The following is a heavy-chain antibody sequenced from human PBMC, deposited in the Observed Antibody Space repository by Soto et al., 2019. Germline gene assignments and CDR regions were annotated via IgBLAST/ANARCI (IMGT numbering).Heavy chain of an antibody. CDR1: GCTVSSYW. V-gene: IGHV3-74*01. CDR3: ARGLPGYYGMDV. J-gene: IGHJ6*02. Sequence: EVQLVESGGGLVQPGGYLRLSCAASGCTVSSYWIHGVRQAPGKGLVWVSRIKGDGSRTDYADSVKGRFTISRDNAKNTVYLQMNSLRDEDTAVYYCARGLPGYYGMDVWGQGTTVTVSS. D-gene: IGHD4-17*01. CDR2: IKGDGSRT.